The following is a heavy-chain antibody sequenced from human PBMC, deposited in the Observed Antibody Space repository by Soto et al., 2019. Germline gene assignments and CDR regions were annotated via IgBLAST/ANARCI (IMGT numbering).Heavy chain of an antibody. V-gene: IGHV4-30-2*01. CDR1: GGSISSGGYS. CDR3: ARSQTTVTSYHY. Sequence: QLQLQESGSGLVKPSQTLSLTCAVSGGSISSGGYSWSWIRQPPGKGLEWIGYIYHSGSTYYNPSLKSRVPISVDRSKNQFSLKQSSVTAADTAVYYCARSQTTVTSYHYWGQGTLVTVSS. J-gene: IGHJ4*02. CDR2: IYHSGST. D-gene: IGHD4-17*01.